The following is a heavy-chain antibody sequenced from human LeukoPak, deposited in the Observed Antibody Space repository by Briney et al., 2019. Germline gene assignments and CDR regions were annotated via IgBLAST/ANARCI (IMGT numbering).Heavy chain of an antibody. Sequence: SETLSLTCTVSGGSISSSSHYWGWIRQPPGKGLEWIGNIYFSGRTYYNPSLKSRVTIYVDTSKNQLSLKMASATASDTAVYYCARTPTGTFSFAWFDPWGQGKLVTVSS. CDR1: GGSISSSSHY. J-gene: IGHJ5*02. CDR2: IYFSGRT. V-gene: IGHV4-39*01. CDR3: ARTPTGTFSFAWFDP. D-gene: IGHD1-1*01.